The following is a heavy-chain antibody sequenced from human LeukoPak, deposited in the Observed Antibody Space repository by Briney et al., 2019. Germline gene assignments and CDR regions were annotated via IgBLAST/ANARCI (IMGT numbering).Heavy chain of an antibody. CDR3: ARVMLDYYGSGSFIGFDP. Sequence: ASVKVSCKASGYTFTSYGISWVRQAPGQGLEWMGWISAYNGNTYYAQKLQGRVTMTTDTSTSTADMELRSLRSDDTAVYYCARVMLDYYGSGSFIGFDPWGQETLVTVSS. CDR2: ISAYNGNT. CDR1: GYTFTSYG. J-gene: IGHJ5*02. D-gene: IGHD3-10*01. V-gene: IGHV1-18*01.